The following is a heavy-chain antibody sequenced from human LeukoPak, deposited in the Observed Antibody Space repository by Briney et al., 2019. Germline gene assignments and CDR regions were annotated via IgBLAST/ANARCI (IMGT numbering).Heavy chain of an antibody. D-gene: IGHD6-13*01. CDR1: GFTFSSYA. J-gene: IGHJ4*02. CDR3: AKAKAQQLVPFDY. V-gene: IGHV3-23*01. CDR2: ISGSGGST. Sequence: GGSLRPSCAASGFTFSSYAMSWVRQAPGKGLEWVSAISGSGGSTYYADSVKGRFTISRDNSKNTLYLQMNSLRAEDTAVYYCAKAKAQQLVPFDYWGQGTLVTVSS.